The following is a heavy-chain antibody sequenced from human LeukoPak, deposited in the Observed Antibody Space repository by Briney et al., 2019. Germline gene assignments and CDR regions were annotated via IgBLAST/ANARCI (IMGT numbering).Heavy chain of an antibody. J-gene: IGHJ4*02. Sequence: GGSLRLSCAASGFTFSSYSMNWVRQAPGKGLEWVSSISSSSSYIYYADSVKGRFTISRDNAKNSLYLQMNSLRAEDTAVYYCARDSLEWFSLPDYWGQGTLVTVSS. V-gene: IGHV3-21*01. D-gene: IGHD3-3*01. CDR1: GFTFSSYS. CDR3: ARDSLEWFSLPDY. CDR2: ISSSSSYI.